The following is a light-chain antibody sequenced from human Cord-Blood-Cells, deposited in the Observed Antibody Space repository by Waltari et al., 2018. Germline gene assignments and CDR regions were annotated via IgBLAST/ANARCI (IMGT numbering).Light chain of an antibody. J-gene: IGLJ3*02. Sequence: QSALTQPASVSGSPGQSITISFTGTSRDVGSYNLVSWYQQHPGKAPKLMIYEGSKGPSGVSNRFSGSKSGNTASLTISGLQAEDEADYYCCSYAGSSTWVFGGGTKLTVL. CDR3: CSYAGSSTWV. V-gene: IGLV2-23*01. CDR1: SRDVGSYNL. CDR2: EGS.